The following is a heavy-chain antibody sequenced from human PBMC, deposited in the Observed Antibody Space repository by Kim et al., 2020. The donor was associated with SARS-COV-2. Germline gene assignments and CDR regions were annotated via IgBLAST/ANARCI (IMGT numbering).Heavy chain of an antibody. J-gene: IGHJ4*02. Sequence: SETLSLTCTVSGGSISSYYWSWIRQPPGKGLEWIGYIYYSGSTNYNPSLKSRVTISVDTSKNQFSLKLSSVTAADTAVYYCARYPLYGDNDDYWGQGTLVTVSS. D-gene: IGHD4-17*01. V-gene: IGHV4-59*01. CDR3: ARYPLYGDNDDY. CDR1: GGSISSYY. CDR2: IYYSGST.